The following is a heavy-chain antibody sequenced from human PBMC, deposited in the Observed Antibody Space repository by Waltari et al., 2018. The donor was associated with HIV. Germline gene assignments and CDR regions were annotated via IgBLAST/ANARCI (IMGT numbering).Heavy chain of an antibody. Sequence: GFIFSTYGMNWVRQAPGKGLEWVSYIDSSGRAIYYADSVKGRFTISRDNARNSLYLQINSLRADDTAVYYCAKGLTVIDLWGQGTLVTVSS. CDR3: AKGLTVIDL. V-gene: IGHV3-48*01. D-gene: IGHD3-22*01. J-gene: IGHJ5*02. CDR1: GFIFSTYG. CDR2: IDSSGRAI.